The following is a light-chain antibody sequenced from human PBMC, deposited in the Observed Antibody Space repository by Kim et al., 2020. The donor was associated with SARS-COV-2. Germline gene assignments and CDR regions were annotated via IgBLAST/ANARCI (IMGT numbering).Light chain of an antibody. V-gene: IGLV2-14*03. J-gene: IGLJ1*01. CDR3: SSYTTSNIYV. CDR1: SGDIGGHNT. Sequence: GQSITISCTGTSGDIGGHNTVSWYQQHPDKVPKVIIYGVGKRPSGVSDRFSGSKSGNTASLTISGLQADDEADYYCSSYTTSNIYVFGSGTKVTVL. CDR2: GVG.